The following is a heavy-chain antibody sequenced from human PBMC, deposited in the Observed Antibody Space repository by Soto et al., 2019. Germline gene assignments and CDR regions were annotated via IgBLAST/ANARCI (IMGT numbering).Heavy chain of an antibody. V-gene: IGHV4-59*01. CDR2: IYYSGSI. Sequence: SVTLSPTCTVSVGSIISYYWGWIRKPPGKGLEWIGYIYYSGSINYNPSLKSRVTISVDTSKNQFSLKLSSVTAADTAVYYCARAPSGDSGYEIFDYWGQGTLVTVSS. CDR1: VGSIISYY. J-gene: IGHJ4*02. D-gene: IGHD5-12*01. CDR3: ARAPSGDSGYEIFDY.